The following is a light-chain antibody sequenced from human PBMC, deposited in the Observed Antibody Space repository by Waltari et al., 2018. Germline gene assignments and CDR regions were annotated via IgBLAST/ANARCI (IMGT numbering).Light chain of an antibody. CDR3: QQSYSAPLH. V-gene: IGKV1-33*01. CDR2: DAS. CDR1: KDISNY. Sequence: DIQMTQSPSSLSASVGDRVTITCQASKDISNYLNWYQQKPGKAPKLLIYDASNWETGVPSRFSGSGSGTDFTFTISSLQPEDIATYYCQQSYSAPLHFGGGTRVDI. J-gene: IGKJ4*01.